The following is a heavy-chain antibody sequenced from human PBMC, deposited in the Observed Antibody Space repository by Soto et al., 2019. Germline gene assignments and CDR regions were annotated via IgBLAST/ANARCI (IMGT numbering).Heavy chain of an antibody. D-gene: IGHD3-10*01. CDR2: IYYIGTT. CDR3: ARGSTYYGFVT. Sequence: QVQLQESGPRLVKPSQTLSLTCTVSGDSIGSGDYYWTWIRQPPGKGLEWIGYIYYIGTTFYNPSLESRVNISVDTSKNQFSLRLTSVTAADTAVYYCARGSTYYGFVTWGQGTLITVSS. J-gene: IGHJ5*02. CDR1: GDSIGSGDYY. V-gene: IGHV4-30-4*01.